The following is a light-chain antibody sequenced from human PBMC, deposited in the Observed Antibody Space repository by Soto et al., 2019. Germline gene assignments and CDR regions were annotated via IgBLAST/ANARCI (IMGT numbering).Light chain of an antibody. Sequence: QSALTQPRSVSGSPGQSGTISCTGTSSDVGAYNYVSWYQQHPGKAPKLKIYDVSTRPSGVPDRFSGSKSGNTASLTISGLQAEDEADYYCCSYAGSYILLFGGGTKLTVL. J-gene: IGLJ2*01. CDR3: CSYAGSYILL. CDR2: DVS. CDR1: SSDVGAYNY. V-gene: IGLV2-11*01.